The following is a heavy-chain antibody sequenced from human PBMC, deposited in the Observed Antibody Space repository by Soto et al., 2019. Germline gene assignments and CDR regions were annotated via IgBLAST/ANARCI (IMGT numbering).Heavy chain of an antibody. J-gene: IGHJ5*02. D-gene: IGHD3-22*01. CDR3: AREKGYYDSSGRSNWLDP. Sequence: PSETLSLTCAFPGGSISSGGYSWSWIRQPPGKGLEWIGYIYHSGSTYYNPSLKSRVNISVDRSKNQFSLKLSSVTAADTAVYYCAREKGYYDSSGRSNWLDPWGKGTLVTVSS. CDR2: IYHSGST. CDR1: GGSISSGGYS. V-gene: IGHV4-30-2*01.